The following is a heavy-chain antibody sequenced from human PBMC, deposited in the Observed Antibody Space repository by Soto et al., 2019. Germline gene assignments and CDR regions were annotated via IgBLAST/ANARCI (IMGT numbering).Heavy chain of an antibody. D-gene: IGHD6-19*01. CDR1: GYTFTSCG. V-gene: IGHV1-18*04. Sequence: QVQLVQSGAEVKKPGASVKVSCKASGYTFTSCGISWVRQAPGQGLEWMGWIRAYNGYTNYAQKFQGRVTITTDTSTSTAYMELRSLISDDTAVYYCARASDGYRSGWYVGYFDYWGQGTLVTVSS. CDR2: IRAYNGYT. CDR3: ARASDGYRSGWYVGYFDY. J-gene: IGHJ4*02.